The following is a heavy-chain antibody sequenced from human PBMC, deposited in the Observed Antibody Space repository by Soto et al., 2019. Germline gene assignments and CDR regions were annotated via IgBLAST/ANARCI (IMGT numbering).Heavy chain of an antibody. CDR2: ISAHNGNT. CDR1: GYTFTSYG. D-gene: IGHD1-1*01. V-gene: IGHV1-18*01. CDR3: ARGRYGDY. J-gene: IGHJ4*02. Sequence: QFHLVQSEAEVKKPGASVKDSCTGSGYTFTSYGITWVRQAPGQGLEWMGWISAHNGNTNYAQKLQGRVTVTRDTSTSTAYMELRSLRSDDTAVYYCARGRYGDYGGQGALVTVSS.